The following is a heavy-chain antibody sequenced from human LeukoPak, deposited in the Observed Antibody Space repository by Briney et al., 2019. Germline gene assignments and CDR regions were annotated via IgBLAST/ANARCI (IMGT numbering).Heavy chain of an antibody. Sequence: GGSLRLSCTTSGLTFSNCVMTWVRQAPGKGLEWVSSISPSGGSTFYADSVKGRFTISRDNSKNTLYLQMSSLGAEDTAAYYCAGGYSDYDFFGSWGQGTLVTVSS. CDR2: ISPSGGST. J-gene: IGHJ4*02. V-gene: IGHV3-23*01. CDR3: AGGYSDYDFFGS. D-gene: IGHD5-12*01. CDR1: GLTFSNCV.